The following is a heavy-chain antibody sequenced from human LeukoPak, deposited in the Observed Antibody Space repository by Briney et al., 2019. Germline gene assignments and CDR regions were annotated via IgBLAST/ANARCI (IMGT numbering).Heavy chain of an antibody. Sequence: PGGSLRLSCAASGFTFSNAWMSWVRQAPGKGLEWVGRIISKTDGGTTDYAAPVKGRFTISRDDSKNTLYLQMNSLKTEDTAVYYCTTDGLYYDFWSGYGKYFQHWGQGTLVTASS. CDR1: GFTFSNAW. CDR3: TTDGLYYDFWSGYGKYFQH. V-gene: IGHV3-15*01. D-gene: IGHD3-3*01. J-gene: IGHJ1*01. CDR2: IISKTDGGTT.